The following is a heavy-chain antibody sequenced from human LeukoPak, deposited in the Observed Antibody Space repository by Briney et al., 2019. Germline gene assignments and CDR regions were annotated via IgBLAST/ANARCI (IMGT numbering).Heavy chain of an antibody. V-gene: IGHV3-48*03. CDR1: GFTFSSYE. CDR3: AKRADIVVVPAAIGDY. J-gene: IGHJ4*02. D-gene: IGHD2-2*02. CDR2: ISSSGSTI. Sequence: GGSLRLSCAASGFTFSSYEMNWVRQAPGKGLEWVSYISSSGSTIYYADSVKGRFTISRDNAKNSLYLQMNSLRAEDTAVYYCAKRADIVVVPAAIGDYWGQGTLVTVSS.